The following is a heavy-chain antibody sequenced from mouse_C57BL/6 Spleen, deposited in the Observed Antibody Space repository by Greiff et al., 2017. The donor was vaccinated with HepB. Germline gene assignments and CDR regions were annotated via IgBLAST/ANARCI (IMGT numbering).Heavy chain of an antibody. D-gene: IGHD3-1*01. CDR1: GYSITSGYD. CDR3: AREGLGVYFDY. J-gene: IGHJ2*01. Sequence: EVQLQESGPGMVKPSQSLSLTCTVTGYSITSGYDWHWIRHFPGNKLEWMGYISYSGSTNYNPSLKSRISITHDTSKNHFFLKLNSVTTEDTATYYCAREGLGVYFDYWGQGTTLTVSS. CDR2: ISYSGST. V-gene: IGHV3-1*01.